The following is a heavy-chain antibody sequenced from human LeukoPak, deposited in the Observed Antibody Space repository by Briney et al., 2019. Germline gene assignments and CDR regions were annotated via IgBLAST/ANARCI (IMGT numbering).Heavy chain of an antibody. D-gene: IGHD3-10*01. J-gene: IGHJ3*02. Sequence: PGGSLRLSCAASGFTLSSYSMNWVRQAPGKGLEWVSSISSTNSYIYYADSVKGRFTISRDNAKNSLYLQMNSLRAEDTAVYYCARSPLWFGEPDAFDIWGQGTMVTVSS. CDR1: GFTLSSYS. CDR3: ARSPLWFGEPDAFDI. CDR2: ISSTNSYI. V-gene: IGHV3-21*01.